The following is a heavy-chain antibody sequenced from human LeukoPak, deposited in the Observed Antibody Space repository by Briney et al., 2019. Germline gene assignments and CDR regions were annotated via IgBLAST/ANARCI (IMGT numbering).Heavy chain of an antibody. CDR2: IIPIFGTA. CDR1: GGTFTSYA. CDR3: ARDGSSSNFDY. D-gene: IGHD6-13*01. V-gene: IGHV1-69*05. J-gene: IGHJ4*02. Sequence: SVKLSRTASGGTFTSYAITRVRHAPGQGLEWMGGIIPIFGTANSAHKFSGRVTLTTDESTSTAYMELSSVRSEDTAVYYCARDGSSSNFDYWGQGTLVTVSS.